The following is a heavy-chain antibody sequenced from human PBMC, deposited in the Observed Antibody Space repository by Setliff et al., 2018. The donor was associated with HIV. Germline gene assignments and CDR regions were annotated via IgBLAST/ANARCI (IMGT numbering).Heavy chain of an antibody. J-gene: IGHJ6*03. D-gene: IGHD4-17*01. CDR3: ARGPTTVTNYYYYYMDV. V-gene: IGHV3-21*01. CDR2: ISSSSSYI. CDR1: GFTFRDDR. Sequence: PGGSLRLSCAAXGFTFRDDRMTWVRQAPGKGLEWVSSISSSSSYIYYADSLKGRFTISRDNAKNSLYLQMNGLGAEDTAVYYCARGPTTVTNYYYYYMDVWGKGTTVTVSS.